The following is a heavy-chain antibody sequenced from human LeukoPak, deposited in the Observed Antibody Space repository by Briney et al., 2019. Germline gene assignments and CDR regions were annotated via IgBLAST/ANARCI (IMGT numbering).Heavy chain of an antibody. V-gene: IGHV4-38-2*01. J-gene: IGHJ4*02. D-gene: IGHD5-24*01. CDR3: ARVRGRDGSNFDY. CDR2: IYHSGST. Sequence: PSETLSLTCAVSGYSISSGYYWGWIRQPPGKGLEWIGSIYHSGSTYYNPSLKSRVTISVDTSTNQFSLKLSSVTAADTAVYYCARVRGRDGSNFDYWGQGTLVTVSS. CDR1: GYSISSGYY.